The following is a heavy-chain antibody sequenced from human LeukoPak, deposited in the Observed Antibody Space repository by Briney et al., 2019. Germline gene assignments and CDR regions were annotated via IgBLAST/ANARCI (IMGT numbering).Heavy chain of an antibody. CDR3: ARGFGVVVAAIDY. D-gene: IGHD2-15*01. V-gene: IGHV4-61*02. J-gene: IGHJ4*02. CDR2: IYTSGST. CDR1: GGFINSGSYY. Sequence: SQTLSLTCTVAGGFINSGSYYWRWIRQPAGKGLEWIGRIYTSGSTNYNPSLKSRVTISVDTSKNQFSLKLSSVTAADTAVYYCARGFGVVVAAIDYWGQGTLVTVSS.